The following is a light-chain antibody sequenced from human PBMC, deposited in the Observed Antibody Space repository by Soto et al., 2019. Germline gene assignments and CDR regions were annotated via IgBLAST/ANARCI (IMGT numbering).Light chain of an antibody. Sequence: EIVLTQSPGTLSLSPGERATLSCRASQSVSSSYLAWYQQKPGQAPRHLIYVASSRATGIPDRFSGSGSGTDFTLTISRLEPEDFAVYYCQQYGSSPRRTFGGGTKVEIK. CDR1: QSVSSSY. CDR3: QQYGSSPRRT. J-gene: IGKJ4*01. V-gene: IGKV3-20*01. CDR2: VAS.